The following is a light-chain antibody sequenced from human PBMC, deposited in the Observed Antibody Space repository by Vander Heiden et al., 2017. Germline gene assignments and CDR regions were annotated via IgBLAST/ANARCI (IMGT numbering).Light chain of an antibody. CDR1: NIGTKS. CDR3: QVWDSTTDQAV. J-gene: IGLJ3*02. Sequence: SFVLPHHPPVSVAPGKTASISCGGNNIGTKSVHWYQQKPGQAPVLVVYDDSDRPSGIPERFSGSNSGNTATLTISRVEVGHEADYYCQVWDSTTDQAVFGGGTKLTVL. CDR2: DDS. V-gene: IGLV3-21*03.